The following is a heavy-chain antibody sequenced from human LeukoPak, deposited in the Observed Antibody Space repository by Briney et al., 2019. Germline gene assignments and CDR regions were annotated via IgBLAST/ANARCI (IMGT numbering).Heavy chain of an antibody. CDR1: GGSISSYY. V-gene: IGHV4-4*09. CDR3: ARTPGPRGYYYYYMDV. D-gene: IGHD3-10*01. Sequence: ASETLSLTCTVSGGSISSYYWSWIRQPPGKGLEWIGYIYTSGSTNYNPSLKSRVTISVDTSKNQSSLKLSSVTAADTAVYYCARTPGPRGYYYYYMDVWGKGTTVTVSS. J-gene: IGHJ6*03. CDR2: IYTSGST.